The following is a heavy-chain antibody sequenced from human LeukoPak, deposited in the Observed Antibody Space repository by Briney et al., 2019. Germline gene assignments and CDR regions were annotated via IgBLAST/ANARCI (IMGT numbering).Heavy chain of an antibody. Sequence: GGSLRLSCAASGFTFDDYAMHWVRQAPGKGLEWVSGISWNSGSIGYADSVKGRFTISRDNAKNSLYLQMSSLRAEDTALYYCAKGGVVDAYFDYWGQGTLVTVSS. CDR2: ISWNSGSI. CDR3: AKGGVVDAYFDY. J-gene: IGHJ4*02. CDR1: GFTFDDYA. V-gene: IGHV3-9*01. D-gene: IGHD3-22*01.